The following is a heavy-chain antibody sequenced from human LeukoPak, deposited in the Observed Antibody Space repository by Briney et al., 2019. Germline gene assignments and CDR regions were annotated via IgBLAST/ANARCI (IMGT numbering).Heavy chain of an antibody. D-gene: IGHD3-10*01. V-gene: IGHV4-34*01. CDR2: INHSGST. J-gene: IGHJ4*02. Sequence: SETLSLTCAVYGGSFSGYYWSWIRQPPGKGLEWIGEINHSGSTNYNPSLQSRVTISVDTSMHQFSLKLSSVTAADTAVYYCARVRAVYYYGSGSYFDYWGQGTLVTVRS. CDR1: GGSFSGYY. CDR3: ARVRAVYYYGSGSYFDY.